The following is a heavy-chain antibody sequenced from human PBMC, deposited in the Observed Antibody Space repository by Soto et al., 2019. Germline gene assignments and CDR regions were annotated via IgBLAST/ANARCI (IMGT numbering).Heavy chain of an antibody. CDR3: ARANLAARGWFDP. CDR1: GGTFSSYA. V-gene: IGHV1-69*06. Sequence: SVKVSCKASGGTFSSYAISWVRQAPGQGLEWMGGIIPIFGTANYAQKFQGRVTITADKSTSTAYMELSSLRSEDTAVYYCARANLAARGWFDPWGQGTLVTVSS. CDR2: IIPIFGTA. J-gene: IGHJ5*02. D-gene: IGHD6-13*01.